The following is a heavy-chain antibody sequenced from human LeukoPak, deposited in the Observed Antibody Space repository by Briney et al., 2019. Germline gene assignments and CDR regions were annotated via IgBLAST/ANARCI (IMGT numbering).Heavy chain of an antibody. Sequence: HPGGSLRLSCAASGFTFSSYWMHWVRQAPGKGLVWVSRINSDGSSTSYADSVKGRFTISRDNAKNSLYLQMNSLRAEDTAVYYCARGSYVFYDSSGYGAFDIWGQGTMVTVSS. J-gene: IGHJ3*02. CDR1: GFTFSSYW. CDR3: ARGSYVFYDSSGYGAFDI. D-gene: IGHD3-22*01. CDR2: INSDGSST. V-gene: IGHV3-74*01.